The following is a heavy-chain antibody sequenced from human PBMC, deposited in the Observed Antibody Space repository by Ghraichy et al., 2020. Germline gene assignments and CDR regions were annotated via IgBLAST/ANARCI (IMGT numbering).Heavy chain of an antibody. D-gene: IGHD1-26*01. V-gene: IGHV4-34*01. Sequence: SETLSLTCAVYGGSFRGYSWCWICLPPGTGLEWIGEINHRGSSTTYYPSLKSRVTISVDTSTNQFSPHLSSLTAADTAVYYCARGRESTGPGFQHLGQGTLVSVSS. J-gene: IGHJ1*01. CDR3: ARGRESTGPGFQH. CDR2: INHRGSST. CDR1: GGSFRGYS.